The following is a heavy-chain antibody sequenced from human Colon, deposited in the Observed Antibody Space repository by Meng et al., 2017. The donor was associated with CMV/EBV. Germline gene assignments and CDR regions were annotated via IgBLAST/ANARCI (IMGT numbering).Heavy chain of an antibody. CDR1: GFVFSDYY. Sequence: GESLKISCAASGFVFSDYYMTWSRQAPGKGLERISYISGSGSAIYYADSVKGRFTISRDNAKSSLYLQMNSLRAEDTAVYYCARDCSVTSCYNPINSYYYFYGMDVWGQGAAVTVSS. D-gene: IGHD2-2*02. CDR3: ARDCSVTSCYNPINSYYYFYGMDV. V-gene: IGHV3-11*01. CDR2: ISGSGSAI. J-gene: IGHJ6*02.